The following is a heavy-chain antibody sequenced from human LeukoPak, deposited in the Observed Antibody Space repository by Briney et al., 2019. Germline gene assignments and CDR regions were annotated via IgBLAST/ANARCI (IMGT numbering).Heavy chain of an antibody. CDR3: TRGSIAYYYMDD. D-gene: IGHD3-22*01. J-gene: IGHJ6*03. CDR2: INHSGST. Sequence: PSETLSLTCAVYGGSFSGYYWSWIRQPPGKGLEWIGEINHSGSTNYNPSLKSRVTISVDTSKNQFSLKLSSVTAADTAVYYCTRGSIAYYYMDDWGKGTTVTISS. V-gene: IGHV4-34*01. CDR1: GGSFSGYY.